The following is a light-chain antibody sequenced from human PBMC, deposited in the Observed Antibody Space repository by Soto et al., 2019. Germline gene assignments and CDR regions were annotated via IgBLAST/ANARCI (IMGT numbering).Light chain of an antibody. CDR2: EVT. CDR3: SSYAASNNFYFV. Sequence: QSVLTQPPSASGSPGQSVTISCTGTSIDVGGYHYVSWYQQYPGRAPKLMIYEVTKRPSGVPDRFSGSKSGNTASLTVSGLQAEDEADYYCSSYAASNNFYFVFGGGTKVTVL. J-gene: IGLJ3*02. CDR1: SIDVGGYHY. V-gene: IGLV2-8*01.